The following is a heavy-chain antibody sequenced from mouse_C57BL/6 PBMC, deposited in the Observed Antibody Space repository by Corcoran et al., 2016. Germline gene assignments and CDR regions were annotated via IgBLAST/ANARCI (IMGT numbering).Heavy chain of an antibody. Sequence: QVQLKQSGAELVRPGASVKLSCKASGYTFTDYSINWVKQRPGQGLEWIARIYPGSGNTYYNEKFKGKATLTAEKSSSTSYMQLSSLTSEDSDVYFCARTAYWGQGTVVTVSA. D-gene: IGHD1-2*01. J-gene: IGHJ3*01. CDR1: GYTFTDYS. CDR2: IYPGSGNT. CDR3: ARTAY. V-gene: IGHV1-76*01.